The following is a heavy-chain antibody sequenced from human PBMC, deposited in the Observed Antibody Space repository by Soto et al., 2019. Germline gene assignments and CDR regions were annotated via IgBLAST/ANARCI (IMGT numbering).Heavy chain of an antibody. J-gene: IGHJ4*02. CDR3: ARAPYCISTSCYLDY. Sequence: EVQLVESGGGLVQPGGSLRLSCAASGFTFSSYWMHWVRQAPGKGLVWVSRINSDGSSTSYADSVKGRFTICRDNAKNTLYLQMNSLRAEDTAVYYCARAPYCISTSCYLDYWGQRTLVTVSS. V-gene: IGHV3-74*01. D-gene: IGHD2-2*01. CDR1: GFTFSSYW. CDR2: INSDGSST.